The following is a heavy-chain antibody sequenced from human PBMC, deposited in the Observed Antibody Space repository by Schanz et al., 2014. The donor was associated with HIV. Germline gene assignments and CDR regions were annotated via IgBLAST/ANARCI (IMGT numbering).Heavy chain of an antibody. CDR2: INTRTGDT. D-gene: IGHD3-9*01. Sequence: QVQLVQSGAEVKKPGASVKVSCKASGDTFSDYYMHWLRQAPGQGLEWMGWINTRTGDTIYAERLQGRVTLTRDTSINTAYMTLSRLGSDDTAVYFCAKGLQKFDWRSPFDYWGQGTLLTVSS. CDR1: GDTFSDYY. CDR3: AKGLQKFDWRSPFDY. J-gene: IGHJ4*02. V-gene: IGHV1-2*02.